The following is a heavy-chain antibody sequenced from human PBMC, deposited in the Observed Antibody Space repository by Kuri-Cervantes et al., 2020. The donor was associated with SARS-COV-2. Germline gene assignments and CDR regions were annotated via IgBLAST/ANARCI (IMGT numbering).Heavy chain of an antibody. CDR1: GYSISSGYY. V-gene: IGHV4-38-2*02. CDR3: AREWELLRGWFDP. J-gene: IGHJ5*02. Sequence: SETLSLTCAVSGYSISSGYYWGWIRQPPGKGLEWIGSIYHSGSTNYNPSLKSRVTISVDTSKNQFSLKLSSVTAADTAVYYCAREWELLRGWFDPWGQGTLVTVSS. D-gene: IGHD1-26*01. CDR2: IYHSGST.